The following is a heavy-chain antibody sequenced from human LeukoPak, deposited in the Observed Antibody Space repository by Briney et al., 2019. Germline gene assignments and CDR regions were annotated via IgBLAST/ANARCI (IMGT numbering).Heavy chain of an antibody. V-gene: IGHV4-34*01. CDR3: ARGSIRYMVTNLDS. CDR2: INHFGST. Sequence: SETLSLTCAISGGSFSDYWWSWIRQAPGKGLEWLGQINHFGSTHYNPSLSNRVNIFGDKSSNQFSLTLSSLTAADTAVYFCARGSIRYMVTNLDSWGQGVLVSVTS. CDR1: GGSFSDYW. D-gene: IGHD3/OR15-3a*01. J-gene: IGHJ1*01.